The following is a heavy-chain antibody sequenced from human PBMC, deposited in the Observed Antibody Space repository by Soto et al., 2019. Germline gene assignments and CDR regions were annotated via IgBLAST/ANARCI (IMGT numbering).Heavy chain of an antibody. CDR3: ARIKIVGVLTYYMDV. V-gene: IGHV4-39*01. D-gene: IGHD3-3*01. CDR2: MYYSGST. Sequence: QVQLRESGPGLVKPSETLSLSCAVSGDSISSSSSHYWGWIRQPPGKGLEWIANMYYSGSTYYNPSLKSRVTSSLETAENQVSLKRASVTAADTAVYYCARIKIVGVLTYYMDVWGEGTTVTVSS. J-gene: IGHJ6*03. CDR1: GDSISSSSSHY.